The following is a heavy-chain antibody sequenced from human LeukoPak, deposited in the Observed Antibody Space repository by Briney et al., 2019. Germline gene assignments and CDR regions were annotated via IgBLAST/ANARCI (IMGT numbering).Heavy chain of an antibody. V-gene: IGHV4-61*02. CDR1: GGSISSGSYY. D-gene: IGHD6-13*01. J-gene: IGHJ6*03. CDR3: ARDHRSKLGFYMDV. Sequence: SETLSLTCTVSGGSISSGSYYWSWIRQPAGKGLEWIGRIYTSGSTNYNPSLKSRVTISVDTSKNQFSLKLSSVTAADTAVYYCARDHRSKLGFYMDVWGKGTTVTVSS. CDR2: IYTSGST.